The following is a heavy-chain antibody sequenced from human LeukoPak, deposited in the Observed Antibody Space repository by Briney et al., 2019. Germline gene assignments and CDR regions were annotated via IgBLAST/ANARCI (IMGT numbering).Heavy chain of an antibody. CDR3: ARMTITMVRGAPYYYGMDV. D-gene: IGHD3-10*01. CDR2: IYYSGST. CDR1: GGSIRSYY. J-gene: IGHJ6*02. Sequence: PSETLSLTCTVSGGSIRSYYWSWIRQPPGKGLVWIGYIYYSGSTNYNPSLKSRVTISVDTSKNQFPLKLSSVTAADTAVYYCARMTITMVRGAPYYYGMDVWGQGTTVTVSS. V-gene: IGHV4-59*01.